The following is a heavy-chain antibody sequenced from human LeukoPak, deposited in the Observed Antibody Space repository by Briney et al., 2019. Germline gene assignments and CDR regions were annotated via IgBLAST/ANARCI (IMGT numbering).Heavy chain of an antibody. D-gene: IGHD6-13*01. CDR3: VKDESRSFDY. Sequence: PGGSLRLSCAASGFTFSNYWMHWVRQVPGKGLVWVSYISPDRSSTSYADFVKGRFTISRDNAKNTLYLQVDSLRAEDTAVYYCVKDESRSFDYWGQGTLVTVSS. CDR2: ISPDRSST. V-gene: IGHV3-74*01. J-gene: IGHJ4*02. CDR1: GFTFSNYW.